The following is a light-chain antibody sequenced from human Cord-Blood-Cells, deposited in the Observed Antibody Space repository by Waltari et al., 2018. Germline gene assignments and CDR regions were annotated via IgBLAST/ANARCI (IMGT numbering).Light chain of an antibody. V-gene: IGLV3-19*01. Sequence: SEPTQEPAVSVALGQTVRITGHGDSHRSSYASWHQQKPGQATVLFIYGKYNLRSALPDRFSGASTGNTGVLTITGAQADEEDDYCCNCRVRSGNHAVFGGGTKLT. J-gene: IGLJ2*01. CDR1: SHRSSY. CDR2: GKY. CDR3: NCRVRSGNHAV.